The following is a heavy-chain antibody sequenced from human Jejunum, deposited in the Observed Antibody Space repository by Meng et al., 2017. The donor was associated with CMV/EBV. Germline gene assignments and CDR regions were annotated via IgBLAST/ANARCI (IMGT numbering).Heavy chain of an antibody. Sequence: KASGFTWSDYCMYWVRQAPGQGLECMGWINPKTGGTGSVQKFKGRVSMTRDTSVSTIYMELGGLRPDDTAVYYCARDGVSSVTDLDYWGQGTLVTVSS. D-gene: IGHD2-8*01. CDR3: ARDGVSSVTDLDY. CDR2: INPKTGGT. CDR1: GFTWSDYC. J-gene: IGHJ4*02. V-gene: IGHV1-2*02.